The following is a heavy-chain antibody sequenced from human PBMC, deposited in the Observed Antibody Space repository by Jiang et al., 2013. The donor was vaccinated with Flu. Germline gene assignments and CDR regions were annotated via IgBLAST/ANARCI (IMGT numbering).Heavy chain of an antibody. CDR1: GGSISSYY. V-gene: IGHV4-59*08. D-gene: IGHD4-11*01. Sequence: SLTCTVSGGSISSYYWSWIRQPPGKGLEWIGYPIYYSGSTNYNPSLKSRVTISVDTSKNQFSLKLSSVTAADTAVYYCAAQGVTTHFRYYYYGMDVWGQGTTVTVSS. J-gene: IGHJ6*02. CDR2: IYYSGST. CDR3: AAQGVTTHFRYYYYGMDV.